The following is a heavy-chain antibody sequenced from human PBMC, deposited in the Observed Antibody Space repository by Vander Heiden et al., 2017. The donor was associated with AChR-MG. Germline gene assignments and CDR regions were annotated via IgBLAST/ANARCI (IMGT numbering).Heavy chain of an antibody. V-gene: IGHV3-7*01. CDR3: ARPKDRGVFRPQGQSPNY. D-gene: IGHD3-10*01. Sequence: EVQLVESGGGLVQPGGSLRLSCAASGFTFSSYWMSWVRQAPGQGLEWVANIKQDGSEKYYVDSVKGRFTISRDNAKNSLYLQMNSLRAEDTAVYYCARPKDRGVFRPQGQSPNYWGQGTLVTVSS. CDR2: IKQDGSEK. J-gene: IGHJ4*02. CDR1: GFTFSSYW.